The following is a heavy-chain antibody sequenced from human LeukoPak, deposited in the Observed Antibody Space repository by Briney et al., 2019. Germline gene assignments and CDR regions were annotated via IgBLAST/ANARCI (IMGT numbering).Heavy chain of an antibody. Sequence: SETLSLTCTVSGGSISSYYWSWIRQPPGKGLEWIGYIYYSGSTNYNPSLKSRVTISVDTSKNQFSLKLSSVTAADTAVYYCARDKVGRAAAANRSYYYYGMDVWGKGTTVTVSS. V-gene: IGHV4-59*01. CDR2: IYYSGST. D-gene: IGHD6-13*01. CDR1: GGSISSYY. CDR3: ARDKVGRAAAANRSYYYYGMDV. J-gene: IGHJ6*04.